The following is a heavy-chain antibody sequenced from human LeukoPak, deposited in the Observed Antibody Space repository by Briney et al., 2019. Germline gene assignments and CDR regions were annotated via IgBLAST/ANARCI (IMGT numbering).Heavy chain of an antibody. Sequence: GESLKISCKGSGYSFTNYWIAWVRQMPGKGLERMGIIYPGDSDTRYSPSFQGQVTISADESISTAYLQWSSLKASDTAMYYCARRSGSFQGDYNFDYWGQGTLVTVSS. D-gene: IGHD1-26*01. CDR1: GYSFTNYW. J-gene: IGHJ4*02. CDR2: IYPGDSDT. V-gene: IGHV5-51*01. CDR3: ARRSGSFQGDYNFDY.